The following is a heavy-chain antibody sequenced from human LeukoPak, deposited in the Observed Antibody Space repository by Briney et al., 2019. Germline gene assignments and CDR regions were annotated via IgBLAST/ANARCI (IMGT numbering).Heavy chain of an antibody. V-gene: IGHV1-18*01. CDR3: ARDPTPSDGDYPPDHFDY. D-gene: IGHD4-17*01. CDR1: GYIYTNYG. CDR2: INTYNGNT. J-gene: IGHJ4*02. Sequence: GASVKVPFKASGYIYTNYGINWVRQAPGQGLEWMGWINTYNGNTNYAPKLHGRVTMTTDTPTTTGFMELRSLRFDDTAIYYCARDPTPSDGDYPPDHFDYWGQGTLVTVSS.